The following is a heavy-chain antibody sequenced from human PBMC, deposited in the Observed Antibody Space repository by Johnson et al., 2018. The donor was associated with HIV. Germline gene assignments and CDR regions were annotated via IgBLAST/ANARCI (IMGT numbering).Heavy chain of an antibody. V-gene: IGHV3-30-3*01. Sequence: QMQLVESGGGVVQPGRSLRLSCAASGFTFSTYALHWVRQAPGKGLEWVAFISYDGSNKYYEDSVKGRFTISRDNSKNTLYLQMNSLRAEDSAVYYCAKDRELLELSHAFDVWGQGTMVTVSS. D-gene: IGHD1-7*01. CDR3: AKDRELLELSHAFDV. CDR1: GFTFSTYA. J-gene: IGHJ3*01. CDR2: ISYDGSNK.